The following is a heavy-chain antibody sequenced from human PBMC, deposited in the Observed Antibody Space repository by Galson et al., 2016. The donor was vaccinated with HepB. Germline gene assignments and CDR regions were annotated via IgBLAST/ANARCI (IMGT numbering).Heavy chain of an antibody. V-gene: IGHV1-2*02. Sequence: SVKVSCKASGNTFTDYWIHWVRQSPGLGLQWMAWINPYNGATKYAPNFQDRVTMTTDTSIATLYLEVRGLRSDDTAVYFCATAPGAGTFWGQGTTVTVS. CDR3: ATAPGAGTF. D-gene: IGHD6-19*01. CDR1: GNTFTDYW. J-gene: IGHJ6*02. CDR2: INPYNGAT.